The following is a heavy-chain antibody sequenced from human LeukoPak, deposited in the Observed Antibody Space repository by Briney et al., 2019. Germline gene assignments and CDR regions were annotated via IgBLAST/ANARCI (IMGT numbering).Heavy chain of an antibody. Sequence: TLSLTCTVSGGSISSGGYYWSWIRQHPGKGLEWIGYIYYSGSTYYNPSLKSRVTISVDTSKNQSSLKLSSVTAADTAVYYCARGVPLYYDSSGRPDYYYYYMDVWGKGTTVTVSS. D-gene: IGHD3-22*01. CDR3: ARGVPLYYDSSGRPDYYYYYMDV. V-gene: IGHV4-31*03. J-gene: IGHJ6*03. CDR1: GGSISSGGYY. CDR2: IYYSGST.